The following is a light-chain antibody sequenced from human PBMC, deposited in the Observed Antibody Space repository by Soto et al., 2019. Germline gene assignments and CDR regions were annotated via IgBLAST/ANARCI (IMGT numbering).Light chain of an antibody. J-gene: IGKJ2*01. CDR3: QQYDSYPHT. CDR1: QHISNY. Sequence: DIQMTQSPPSLSASVGDRVTITCRARQHISNYLAWFQQTPGKAPKSLISAASSLQNGVPPRFSRSGFGTDFTLTFSSLQPEDFATYYCQQYDSYPHTFGHGTKLEI. V-gene: IGKV1-16*01. CDR2: AAS.